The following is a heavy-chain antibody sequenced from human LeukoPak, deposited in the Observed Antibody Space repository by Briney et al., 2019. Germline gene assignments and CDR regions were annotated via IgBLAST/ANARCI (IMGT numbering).Heavy chain of an antibody. CDR3: AKGGHVYY. J-gene: IGHJ4*02. V-gene: IGHV3-7*01. CDR2: IKEDGKET. CDR1: GFTFSSYW. Sequence: PGGSLRLSCAASGFTFSSYWMTWVRQAPGKGLEWVANIKEDGKETYYVDSVKGRFTISRDNAQNSLYLQLNSLRVEDTAVYSCAKGGHVYYCGQGSLVTVSS. D-gene: IGHD3-10*02.